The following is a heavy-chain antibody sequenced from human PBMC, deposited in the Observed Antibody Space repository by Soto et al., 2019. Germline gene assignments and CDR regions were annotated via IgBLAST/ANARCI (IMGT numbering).Heavy chain of an antibody. CDR3: AKGPHYYGSGSKYGMDV. Sequence: PGGSLRLSCTASGFTFSSYAMSWVRQAPGKGLEWVSAISGSGGSTYYADSVKGRFTFSRDNSKNTLYLQMNSLRAEDTAVYYCAKGPHYYGSGSKYGMDVWGQGTTVTVSS. J-gene: IGHJ6*02. CDR1: GFTFSSYA. CDR2: ISGSGGST. D-gene: IGHD3-10*01. V-gene: IGHV3-23*01.